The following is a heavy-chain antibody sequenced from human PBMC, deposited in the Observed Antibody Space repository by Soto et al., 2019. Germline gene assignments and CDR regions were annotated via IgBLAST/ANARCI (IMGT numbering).Heavy chain of an antibody. V-gene: IGHV4-61*08. Sequence: KASETLSRPCSVSGGSVSGRGFYWAWIRQHPGKGLDWLVYLAFDGRTNYDAPLKSRVTRSQDASKYQFSLTLGYATAADTAIYSCAWLTEISGWPFDFWGEGAQVTVSS. CDR2: LAFDGRT. J-gene: IGHJ4*01. CDR3: AWLTEISGWPFDF. D-gene: IGHD6-19*01. CDR1: GGSVSGRGFY.